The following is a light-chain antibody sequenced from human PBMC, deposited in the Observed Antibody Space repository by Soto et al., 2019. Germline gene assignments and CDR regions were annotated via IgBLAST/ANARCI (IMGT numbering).Light chain of an antibody. V-gene: IGLV1-51*02. J-gene: IGLJ1*01. Sequence: QSVLTQPPSVSAAPGQKVTISCSGSSSNIGNNYVSWYQQLPGTAPKLLIYESNRRPSGIPDRFSGSKSGTSATLGITGLQTGDVADYYCGTWDQTMSGFVFGTGTNVTDL. CDR1: SSNIGNNY. CDR3: GTWDQTMSGFV. CDR2: ESN.